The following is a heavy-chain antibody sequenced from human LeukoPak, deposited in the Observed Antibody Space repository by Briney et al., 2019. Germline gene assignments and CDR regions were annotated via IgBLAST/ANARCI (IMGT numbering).Heavy chain of an antibody. CDR3: ARADYGSGSYEDYYYYYMDV. CDR2: ISYYNGNT. CDR1: GYTFTSYG. J-gene: IGHJ6*03. Sequence: ASVKVSFKASGYTFTSYGISWVRQAPGQGLEWMGCISYYNGNTNYAQKLQGRVTMTTDTSTSTAYMELRSLRSDDTAVYYCARADYGSGSYEDYYYYYMDVWGKGTALTIS. D-gene: IGHD3-10*01. V-gene: IGHV1-18*01.